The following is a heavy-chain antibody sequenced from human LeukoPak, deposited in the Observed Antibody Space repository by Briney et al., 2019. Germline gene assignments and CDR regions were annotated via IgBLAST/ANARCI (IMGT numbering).Heavy chain of an antibody. Sequence: GSLTLSCEASGFTFSAYAMTWVRQAPGKGLEWVSSIGSDNKPHYSESVKGRFTISRDDSKNTLSLQMNSLRAEDTAVYYCAKDLGRYRSNYFDYWGPGTLVTVSS. V-gene: IGHV3-23*01. CDR3: AKDLGRYRSNYFDY. J-gene: IGHJ4*02. CDR2: IGSDNKP. D-gene: IGHD1-26*01. CDR1: GFTFSAYA.